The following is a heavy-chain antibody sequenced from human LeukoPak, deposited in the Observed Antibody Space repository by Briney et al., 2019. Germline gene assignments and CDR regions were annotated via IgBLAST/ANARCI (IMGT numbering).Heavy chain of an antibody. D-gene: IGHD2-21*02. Sequence: SQTLSLTGTVSGGSISTGGYYWSWIRQHPGKGLEWIGYIYYSGSTYYNPSLNSRVTISVDTSKNQFSLKLSSVTAADTAVYYCSRGGDYDPFDYWGQGTLVTVSS. CDR1: GGSISTGGYY. J-gene: IGHJ4*02. CDR3: SRGGDYDPFDY. V-gene: IGHV4-31*03. CDR2: IYYSGST.